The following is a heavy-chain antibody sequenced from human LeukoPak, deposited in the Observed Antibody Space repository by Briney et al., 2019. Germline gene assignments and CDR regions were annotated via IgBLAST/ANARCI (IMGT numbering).Heavy chain of an antibody. J-gene: IGHJ4*02. Sequence: GGSLRLSCAASGFTFSGYGMHWVRQAPGKGLEWVAFIQFDGGNKYYADSVKGRFTFSRDNSKHTLYLQMNSPRPEDTAVYYCGKGQGYYFDYWGQGSLVIVSS. V-gene: IGHV3-30*02. CDR1: GFTFSGYG. CDR3: GKGQGYYFDY. CDR2: IQFDGGNK.